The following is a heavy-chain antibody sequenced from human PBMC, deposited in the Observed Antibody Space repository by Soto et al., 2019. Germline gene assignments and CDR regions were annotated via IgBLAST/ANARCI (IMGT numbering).Heavy chain of an antibody. J-gene: IGHJ5*02. Sequence: SETLSLTCTVPGGSISSGDYYWSWIRQPPGKGLEWIGYIYYSGSTYYNPSLKSRVTISVDTSKNQFSLKLSSVTAADTAVYYCARTPSNRGYYDFWSGPYRGSFDPWGQGTLVTVSS. V-gene: IGHV4-30-4*01. CDR1: GGSISSGDYY. D-gene: IGHD3-3*01. CDR3: ARTPSNRGYYDFWSGPYRGSFDP. CDR2: IYYSGST.